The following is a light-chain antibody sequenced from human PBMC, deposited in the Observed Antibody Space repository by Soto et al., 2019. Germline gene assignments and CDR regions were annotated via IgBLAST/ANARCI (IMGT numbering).Light chain of an antibody. V-gene: IGLV2-8*01. J-gene: IGLJ1*01. Sequence: QSALTQPPSASGSPGQSVTISCTGTSSDVGGYKFVSWYQRHPGKAPKLIIYEVSQRPSGVPDRFSASKSGDTASLTVSGLRAEDEADYYCSSYAGSNMGVFGSGTKLTVL. CDR2: EVS. CDR1: SSDVGGYKF. CDR3: SSYAGSNMGV.